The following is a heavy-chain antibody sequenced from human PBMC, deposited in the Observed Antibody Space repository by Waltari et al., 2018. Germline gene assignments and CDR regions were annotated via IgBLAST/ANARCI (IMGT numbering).Heavy chain of an antibody. V-gene: IGHV1-69*01. J-gene: IGHJ5*02. CDR2: IIPIFGTA. D-gene: IGHD3-10*01. CDR3: ARERGDQKDWFDP. CDR1: GGTFSSSA. Sequence: QVQLVQSGAEVNTPGSSVKVSCKASGGTFSSSAISWVRQAPGQGLEWIGGIIPIFGTANYAQKVQGRVTITADESTSTAYMALSSLRSEDTAVYYCARERGDQKDWFDPWGQGTLVTVSS.